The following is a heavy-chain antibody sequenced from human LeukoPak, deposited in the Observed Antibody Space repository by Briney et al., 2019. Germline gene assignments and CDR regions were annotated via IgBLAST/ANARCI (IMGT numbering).Heavy chain of an antibody. CDR2: ISAYSGDT. J-gene: IGHJ4*02. Sequence: GASVKVSCKTSGYTFTYYGISWVRQAPGQGLEWMGWISAYSGDTNYAQKFQGRVTMTRDTSTSTVYMELSSLRSEDTAVYYCARGGPRVYWGQGTLVTVSS. CDR1: GYTFTYYG. V-gene: IGHV1-18*01. CDR3: ARGGPRVY. D-gene: IGHD3-16*01.